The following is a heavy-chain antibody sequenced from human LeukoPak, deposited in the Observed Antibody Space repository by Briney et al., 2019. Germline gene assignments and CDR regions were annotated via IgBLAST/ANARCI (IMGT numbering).Heavy chain of an antibody. CDR3: AHLRTQYYRFDY. Sequence: QTLSLTCTVSGGSISSGDYYWSWIRQPPGKALEWLALIYWDDDKRYSPSLKSRLTITKDTSKNQVVLTMTNMDPVDTATYYCAHLRTQYYRFDYWGQGTLVTVSS. J-gene: IGHJ4*02. CDR2: IYWDDDK. D-gene: IGHD1-26*01. CDR1: GGSISSGDYY. V-gene: IGHV2-5*08.